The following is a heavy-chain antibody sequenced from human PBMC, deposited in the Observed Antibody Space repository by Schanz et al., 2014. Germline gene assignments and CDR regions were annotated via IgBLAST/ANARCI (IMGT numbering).Heavy chain of an antibody. V-gene: IGHV3-30*03. J-gene: IGHJ3*01. CDR3: ARDEGRDGYNLAFDV. CDR1: GFSFDSYN. Sequence: QVQLVESGGGVAQPGGSLRLSCTASGFSFDSYNMNWVRQSPGKGLEWVAVISYDGRNKYFADSVKGRFTISRDNSKNTLFLQMNSLRADDTAIYFCARDEGRDGYNLAFDVWGQGTLVTVSS. D-gene: IGHD2-21*01. CDR2: ISYDGRNK.